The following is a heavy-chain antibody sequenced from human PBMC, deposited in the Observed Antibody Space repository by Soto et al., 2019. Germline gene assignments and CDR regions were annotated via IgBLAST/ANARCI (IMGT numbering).Heavy chain of an antibody. D-gene: IGHD3-3*01. V-gene: IGHV1-3*01. J-gene: IGHJ6*03. CDR1: GYTFTSYA. CDR3: ARGGADEVFGVVPYYYYYYMDV. Sequence: AASVKVSCKASGYTFTSYAMHWVRQAPGQRLEWMGWINAGNGNTKYSQKFQGRVTITRDTSASTAYMELSSLRSEDTAVYYCARGGADEVFGVVPYYYYYYMDVWGEGTTVTVSS. CDR2: INAGNGNT.